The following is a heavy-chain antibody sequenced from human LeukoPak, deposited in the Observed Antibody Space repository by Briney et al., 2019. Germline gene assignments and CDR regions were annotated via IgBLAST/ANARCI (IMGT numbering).Heavy chain of an antibody. Sequence: ASVKVSCKASGYTFTGYYMHWVRQAPGQGLEWMGWINPNSGGTNYAQKFQGWVTMTRDTSISTAYMELSRLRSDDTAVYYCARDRGSSWDNSNWFDPRGQGTLVTVSS. J-gene: IGHJ5*02. CDR1: GYTFTGYY. CDR2: INPNSGGT. V-gene: IGHV1-2*04. CDR3: ARDRGSSWDNSNWFDP. D-gene: IGHD6-13*01.